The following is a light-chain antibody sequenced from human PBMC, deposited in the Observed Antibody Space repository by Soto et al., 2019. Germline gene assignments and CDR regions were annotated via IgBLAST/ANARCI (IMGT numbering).Light chain of an antibody. J-gene: IGLJ1*01. Sequence: QSALTQPASVSGSPGQSITISCTGTSSDVGGYNYVSWYQQHSGKAPKLMIYEVSNRPSGVSNRFSGSKSGNTASLTISGLQAEDEADYYCSSYISSCIDYVFGTGTKLTVL. CDR3: SSYISSCIDYV. CDR1: SSDVGGYNY. V-gene: IGLV2-14*01. CDR2: EVS.